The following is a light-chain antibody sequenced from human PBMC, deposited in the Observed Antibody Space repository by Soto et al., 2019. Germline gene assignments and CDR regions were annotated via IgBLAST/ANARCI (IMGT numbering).Light chain of an antibody. J-gene: IGLJ1*01. V-gene: IGLV1-47*01. Sequence: QSVLPHSPSASGTRGQTVTISCSGSSGTNYVYWYQQLPGTAPKLLIYRNNQRPSGVPDRFSGSKSGTSASLAISGLRSEDEADYYCAAWDDSLSGFYVFGTGTQLTVL. CDR2: RNN. CDR1: SGTNY. CDR3: AAWDDSLSGFYV.